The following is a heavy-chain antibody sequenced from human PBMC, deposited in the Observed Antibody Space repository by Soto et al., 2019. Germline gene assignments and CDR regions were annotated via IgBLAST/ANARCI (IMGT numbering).Heavy chain of an antibody. J-gene: IGHJ4*02. Sequence: SETLSLTCAVSGGSIGSSNWWSWVRQPPGKGLEWIGEIYHSGSTNYNPSLKSRVTISVDKSKNQFSLKLSSVTAADTAVYYCATKRAVAQGGRHQPYFDYWGQGTLVTVSS. V-gene: IGHV4-4*02. D-gene: IGHD6-19*01. CDR3: ATKRAVAQGGRHQPYFDY. CDR2: IYHSGST. CDR1: GGSIGSSNW.